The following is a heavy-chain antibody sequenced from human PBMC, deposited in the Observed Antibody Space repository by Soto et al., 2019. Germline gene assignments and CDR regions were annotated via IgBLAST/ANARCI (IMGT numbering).Heavy chain of an antibody. Sequence: ASVNVSCKVAGYTLTVLSMHWVRQAPRKGLEWMGGFDPEDGETIYAQKFQGRVTMTEDTSTDTAYMELSSLRSEDTAVYYCATRRGQWLVLGWFDPWGQGTLVTVSS. D-gene: IGHD6-19*01. J-gene: IGHJ5*02. CDR1: GYTLTVLS. CDR2: FDPEDGET. V-gene: IGHV1-24*01. CDR3: ATRRGQWLVLGWFDP.